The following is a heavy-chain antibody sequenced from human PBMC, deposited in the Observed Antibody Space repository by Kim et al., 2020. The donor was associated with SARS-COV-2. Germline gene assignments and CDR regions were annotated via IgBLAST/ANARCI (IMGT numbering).Heavy chain of an antibody. J-gene: IGHJ4*02. CDR1: GFTFSSYS. CDR2: ISSSSKTI. CDR3: ARDTSSSSDPLDY. V-gene: IGHV3-48*02. Sequence: GGSLRLSCAASGFTFSSYSMNWVCQAPGKGLEWVSYISSSSKTIYYADSVKGRFTISRDDAKNSLYLQMNSLRDEDSAVYYCARDTSSSSDPLDYWGQGTLVTVSS. D-gene: IGHD6-6*01.